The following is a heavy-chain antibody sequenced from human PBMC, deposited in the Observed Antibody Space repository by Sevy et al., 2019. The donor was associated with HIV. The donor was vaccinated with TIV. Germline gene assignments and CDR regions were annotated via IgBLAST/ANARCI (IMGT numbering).Heavy chain of an antibody. D-gene: IGHD5-12*01. CDR1: GFTFSSYD. CDR3: ARSGGYSDYGMDV. CDR2: VGPAGDQ. Sequence: GGSLRLSCVAAGFTFSSYDMHWVRQVTGKGLEWISGVGPAGDQFYPGSVKGRLTISRENARTTFYLQMNNLRAEDTAVYYCARSGGYSDYGMDVWGQGTTVTVSS. J-gene: IGHJ6*02. V-gene: IGHV3-13*05.